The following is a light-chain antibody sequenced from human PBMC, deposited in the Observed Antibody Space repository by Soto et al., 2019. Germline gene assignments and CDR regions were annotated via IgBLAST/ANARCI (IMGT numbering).Light chain of an antibody. CDR3: QHYENLPT. Sequence: DIQMTQSPSSLSASVGDRVTITCQASQNINNYLNWYQQKPGRAPNLLIYEASNLEAGVPSRFSGGGSGTDSTSTISRLQPEDVASYYCQHYENLPTFGQGTRLDI. V-gene: IGKV1-33*01. CDR2: EAS. J-gene: IGKJ5*01. CDR1: QNINNY.